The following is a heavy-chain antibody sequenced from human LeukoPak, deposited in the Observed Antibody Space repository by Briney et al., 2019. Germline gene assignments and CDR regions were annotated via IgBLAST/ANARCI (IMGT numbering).Heavy chain of an antibody. V-gene: IGHV3-74*01. J-gene: IGHJ4*02. CDR3: TRSPSLGGRYWGFDY. D-gene: IGHD1-26*01. CDR1: GFTFSTYW. CDR2: LSPDGTSS. Sequence: GGSLRLSCAASGFTFSTYWMHWVRQAPGKGLVWVSRLSPDGTSSIYADTVKGRFTVSRDNAKNTLYLQMNSLRAEDTAVYYCTRSPSLGGRYWGFDYWGQGALVTVSS.